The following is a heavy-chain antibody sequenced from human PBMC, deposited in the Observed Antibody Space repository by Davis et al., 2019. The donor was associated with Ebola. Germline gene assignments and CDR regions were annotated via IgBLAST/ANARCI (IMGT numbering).Heavy chain of an antibody. CDR2: INPNTGGT. V-gene: IGHV1-2*02. J-gene: IGHJ4*02. CDR1: GYSFTGFH. Sequence: ASVKVSCKASGYSFTGFHMHWVRQAPGQGLEWMGWINPNTGGTNYGQKFQGRVTMTSDTSTNTAYMELSSLSADDTAIYYCARDTFCVSLNCTPPGRFDYWGQGTLVTVSS. CDR3: ARDTFCVSLNCTPPGRFDY. D-gene: IGHD1-1*01.